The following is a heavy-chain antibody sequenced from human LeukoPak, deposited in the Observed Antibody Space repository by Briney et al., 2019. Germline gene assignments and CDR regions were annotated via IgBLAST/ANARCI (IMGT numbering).Heavy chain of an antibody. V-gene: IGHV3-30-3*01. CDR1: GFTFSSYA. CDR3: AKDIMVWEQYYFDY. J-gene: IGHJ4*02. CDR2: ISYDGSNK. Sequence: PGGSLRLSCAASGFTFSSYAMHWVRQAPGKGLEWVAVISYDGSNKYYADSVKGRFTISRDNSKNTLYLQMNSLRAEDTAVYYCAKDIMVWEQYYFDYWGQGTLVTVSS. D-gene: IGHD1-26*01.